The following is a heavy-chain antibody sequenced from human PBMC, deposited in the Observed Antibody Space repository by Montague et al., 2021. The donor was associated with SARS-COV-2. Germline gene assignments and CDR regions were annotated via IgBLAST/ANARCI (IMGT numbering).Heavy chain of an antibody. D-gene: IGHD6-13*01. CDR1: GGSISTSGYY. J-gene: IGHJ4*02. V-gene: IGHV4-31*03. CDR3: ARASYTSSWYWILDY. Sequence: TLSLTCTVSGGSISTSGYYWSWIRQHPGKGLEWIGYISYRGSTYYNPSLKSRLTISVGTSENQFSLRLTSVTAADTAVYYCARASYTSSWYWILDYWGQGTLVTVSS. CDR2: ISYRGST.